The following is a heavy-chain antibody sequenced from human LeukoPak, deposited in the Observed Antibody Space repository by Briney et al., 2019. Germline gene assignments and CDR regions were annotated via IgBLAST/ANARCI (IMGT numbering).Heavy chain of an antibody. D-gene: IGHD6-13*01. CDR2: INPNSGGT. V-gene: IGHV1-2*02. CDR1: GYTFTSYV. Sequence: ASVKLSCKASGYTFTSYVISWVRQAPGQGLEWMGWINPNSGGTNYAQKFQGRVTMTRDTSISTAYMELSRLRSDDTAVYYCARDDSSWYFSVFDYWGQGTLVTVSS. J-gene: IGHJ4*02. CDR3: ARDDSSWYFSVFDY.